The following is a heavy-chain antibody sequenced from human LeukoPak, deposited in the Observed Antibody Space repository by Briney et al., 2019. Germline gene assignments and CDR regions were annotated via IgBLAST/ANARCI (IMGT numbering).Heavy chain of an antibody. J-gene: IGHJ4*02. CDR1: GFPFSSYG. D-gene: IGHD3-22*01. CDR3: AKGGGSSGRSYYFDY. CDR2: ISNDGNNK. Sequence: GGYLRLSCAASGFPFSSYGMHWVRQAPGKGLEWGAAISNDGNNKFYADSVKGRFTMSRDNPKNTMNLQMNSLRAEDTAVYYCAKGGGSSGRSYYFDYWGQGTLVAVSS. V-gene: IGHV3-30*18.